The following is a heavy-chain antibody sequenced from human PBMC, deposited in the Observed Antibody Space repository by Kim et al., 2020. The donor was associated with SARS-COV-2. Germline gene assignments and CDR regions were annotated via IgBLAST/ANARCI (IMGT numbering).Heavy chain of an antibody. CDR3: ARVPHYHASGSFHFGAMDV. D-gene: IGHD3-10*01. CDR1: GFTVSSNY. J-gene: IGHJ6*02. V-gene: IGHV3-53*01. CDR2: IYSNGGT. Sequence: GGSLRLSCAASGFTVSSNYMSWVRQAPGKGLEWVSVIYSNGGTYYADSVKGRFTISRDNSKNTLYLQLNTLRAEDSAVYYCARVPHYHASGSFHFGAMDVWCHGTTVTVSS.